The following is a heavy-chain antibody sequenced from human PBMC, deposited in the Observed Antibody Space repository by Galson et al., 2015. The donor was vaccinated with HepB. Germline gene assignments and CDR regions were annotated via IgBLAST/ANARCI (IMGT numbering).Heavy chain of an antibody. Sequence: SLRLSCAASGFTFSNAWMSWVRQAPGKGLEWVGRIKSKTDGGTTDYAAPVKGRFTISRDDSKNTLYLQMNSLKTEDTAVYYCTTDWPGYSTDYWGQGTLVTVSS. CDR3: TTDWPGYSTDY. CDR2: IKSKTDGGTT. CDR1: GFTFSNAW. V-gene: IGHV3-15*01. D-gene: IGHD6-13*01. J-gene: IGHJ4*02.